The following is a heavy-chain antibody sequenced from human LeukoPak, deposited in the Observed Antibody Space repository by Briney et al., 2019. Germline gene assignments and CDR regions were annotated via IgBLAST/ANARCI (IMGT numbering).Heavy chain of an antibody. CDR3: AKDLVRGSSWYASNFDY. CDR1: GFTFSSYG. D-gene: IGHD6-13*01. V-gene: IGHV3-30*02. CDR2: IRYDGSNK. J-gene: IGHJ4*02. Sequence: GGSLRLSCAASGFTFSSYGMHWVRQAPGKGLEWVAFIRYDGSNKYYADSVKGRFTISRDNSKNTLYLQMNSLRAEDTAVYYCAKDLVRGSSWYASNFDYWGQGTPVTVSS.